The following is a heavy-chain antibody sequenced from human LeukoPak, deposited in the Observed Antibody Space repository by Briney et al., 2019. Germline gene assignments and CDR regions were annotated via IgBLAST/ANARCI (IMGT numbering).Heavy chain of an antibody. CDR3: ARDVSYGYYYAYYFDY. CDR2: IKQDGSEK. J-gene: IGHJ4*02. V-gene: IGHV3-7*01. Sequence: GGSLRLSCAASGFTFSSYWMSWVRQAPGKGLEWVANIKQDGSEKYYVDSVKGRFTIFRDNAKNSLYLQMNSLRAEDTAVYYCARDVSYGYYYAYYFDYWGQGTLVTVSS. D-gene: IGHD3-22*01. CDR1: GFTFSSYW.